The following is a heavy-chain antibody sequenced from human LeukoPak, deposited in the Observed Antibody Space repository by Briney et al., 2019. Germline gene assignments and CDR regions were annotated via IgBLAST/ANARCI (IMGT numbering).Heavy chain of an antibody. Sequence: GGSLRLSCAASGFTFSSYGMHWVRQAPGKGLEWVAVISYDGSNKYYADSVKGRFTISRDNSKNTLYLQMNSLRAEDTAVYYCAKADMTAIFDYWGQGTLVTVSS. CDR1: GFTFSSYG. J-gene: IGHJ4*02. CDR2: ISYDGSNK. CDR3: AKADMTAIFDY. V-gene: IGHV3-30*18. D-gene: IGHD2-21*02.